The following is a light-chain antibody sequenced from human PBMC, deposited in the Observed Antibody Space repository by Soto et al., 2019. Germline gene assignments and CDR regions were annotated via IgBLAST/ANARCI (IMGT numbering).Light chain of an antibody. J-gene: IGLJ3*02. Sequence: QSALTQPRSVSGSPGQSVTISCTGTSSDVGGHNFVSWYQQLPDKAPKLMIYDVTKRPSGVPDRFSGSKSGNTASLTISGLQAEDEADYYCSSHAGTYPGVFGGGTKVTVL. CDR1: SSDVGGHNF. CDR2: DVT. V-gene: IGLV2-11*01. CDR3: SSHAGTYPGV.